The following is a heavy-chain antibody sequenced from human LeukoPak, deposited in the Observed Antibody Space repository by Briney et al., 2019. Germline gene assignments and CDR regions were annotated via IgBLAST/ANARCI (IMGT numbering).Heavy chain of an antibody. Sequence: SQTLSLTCTVSGGSISSGGYYWSWIRQHPGKGLEWIGYIYYSGSTYYNPSLKSRVTISVDTSKNQFSLRLSSVTAADTAVYYCARARQDCSSTSCHNWFDPWGQGTLVTVSS. CDR2: IYYSGST. J-gene: IGHJ5*02. CDR3: ARARQDCSSTSCHNWFDP. CDR1: GGSISSGGYY. V-gene: IGHV4-31*03. D-gene: IGHD2-2*01.